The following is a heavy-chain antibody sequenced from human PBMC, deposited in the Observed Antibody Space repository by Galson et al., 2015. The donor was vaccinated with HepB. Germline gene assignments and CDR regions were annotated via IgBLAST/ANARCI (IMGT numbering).Heavy chain of an antibody. V-gene: IGHV1-69*04. D-gene: IGHD3-10*02. CDR3: ASPGPAMFRYYYYYGMDV. CDR1: GYSFTSYW. J-gene: IGHJ6*02. Sequence: QSGAEVKKPGESLKISCKGSGYSFTSYWIGWVRQAPGQGLEWMGRIIPILGIANYAQKFQGRVTITADKSTSTAYMELSSLRSEDTAVYYCASPGPAMFRYYYYYGMDVWGQGTTVTVSS. CDR2: IIPILGIA.